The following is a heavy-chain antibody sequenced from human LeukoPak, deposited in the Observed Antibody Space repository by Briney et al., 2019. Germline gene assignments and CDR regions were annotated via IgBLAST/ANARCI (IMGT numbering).Heavy chain of an antibody. V-gene: IGHV4-59*01. CDR2: IYYSGST. CDR3: ARGSSGYLSYFDY. CDR1: GGSISSYY. J-gene: IGHJ4*02. Sequence: PSETLSLTCTVSGGSISSYYWSWIRRPPGKGLEWIGYIYYSGSTNYNPSLKSRVTISVDTSKNQFSLKLSSVTAADTAVYYCARGSSGYLSYFDYWGQGTLVTVSS. D-gene: IGHD3-22*01.